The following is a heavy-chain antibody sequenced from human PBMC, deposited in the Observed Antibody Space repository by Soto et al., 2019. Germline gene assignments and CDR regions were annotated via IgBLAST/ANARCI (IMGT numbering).Heavy chain of an antibody. V-gene: IGHV3-30*18. Sequence: QVQLVESGGGVVQPGRSLRLSCAASGFTFSSYGMHWVRQAPGKGLEWVAVISYDGSNKYYADSVKGRFTISRDNSKNTLYTQMNSLRAEDTAVYYCAKVGRQLQYYYYHGMDVWGQGTTVTVPS. CDR1: GFTFSSYG. CDR2: ISYDGSNK. CDR3: AKVGRQLQYYYYHGMDV. D-gene: IGHD2-2*01. J-gene: IGHJ6*02.